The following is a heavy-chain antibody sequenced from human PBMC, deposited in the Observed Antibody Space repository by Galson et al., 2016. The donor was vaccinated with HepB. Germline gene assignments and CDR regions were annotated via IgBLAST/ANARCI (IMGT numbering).Heavy chain of an antibody. V-gene: IGHV1-46*03. CDR1: GYTFINYY. D-gene: IGHD5-24*01. CDR3: VKEWVSDGHHNFDD. CDR2: GNPRTGST. J-gene: IGHJ4*02. Sequence: SVKVSCKASGYTFINYYMHWVRQAPGQGLEWMGIGNPRTGSTSYAQHFQDRGPVTRDTSPSTVYLELSSLRSEDSAAYYCVKEWVSDGHHNFDDWGQGTLVTVSS.